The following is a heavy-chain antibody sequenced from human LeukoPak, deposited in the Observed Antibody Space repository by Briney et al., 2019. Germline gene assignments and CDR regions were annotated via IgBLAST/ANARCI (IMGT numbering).Heavy chain of an antibody. CDR1: GGSISSGDYS. CDR3: ATIKDLRSYYYIDV. Sequence: SQTLSLTCTVSGGSISSGDYSWTWIRKPPGKGLEWIVYIDYSGRTYYNPSLKSRVVISVDTSTNLFSLKLSSVTAADTAVYYCATIKDLRSYYYIDVWGKGTTITVSS. D-gene: IGHD5/OR15-5a*01. J-gene: IGHJ6*03. CDR2: IDYSGRT. V-gene: IGHV4-30-4*08.